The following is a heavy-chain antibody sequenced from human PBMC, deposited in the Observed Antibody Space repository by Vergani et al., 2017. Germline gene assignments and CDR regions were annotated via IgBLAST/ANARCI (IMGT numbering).Heavy chain of an antibody. CDR1: GFTFDDYA. CDR2: ISWDGGST. J-gene: IGHJ4*02. V-gene: IGHV3-43D*03. Sequence: EVQLVESVGVVVQPGGSLRLSCAASGFTFDDYAMHWVRQAPGKGLEWVSLISWDGGSTYYADSVKGRFTISRDNSKNSLYLQMNSLRAEDTALYYCAKDGGWLQLLGYFDYWGQGTLVTVSS. CDR3: AKDGGWLQLLGYFDY. D-gene: IGHD5-24*01.